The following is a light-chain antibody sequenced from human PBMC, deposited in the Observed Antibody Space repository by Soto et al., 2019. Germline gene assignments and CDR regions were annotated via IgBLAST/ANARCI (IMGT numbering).Light chain of an antibody. CDR2: GAS. V-gene: IGKV3-20*01. CDR3: QQYGGSPPVT. CDR1: QSVSSSY. Sequence: EIVLTQSPGTLSLSPGERATLSCRASQSVSSSYLAWYQQKPGQAPRLLIYGASRTATGIPDRFSGSGSGTDFTLTITRLEPEYFAVYYCQQYGGSPPVTFGGASKVEIK. J-gene: IGKJ4*01.